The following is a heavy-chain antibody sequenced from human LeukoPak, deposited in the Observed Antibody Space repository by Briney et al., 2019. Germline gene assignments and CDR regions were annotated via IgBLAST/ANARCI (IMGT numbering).Heavy chain of an antibody. CDR2: IKSDGSES. CDR3: ARGHYGMDV. J-gene: IGHJ6*02. CDR1: GFTVSSNY. V-gene: IGHV3-7*01. Sequence: GGSLRLSCAASGFTVSSNYMSWVRQAPGKGLEWVATIKSDGSESYYVDSVKGRFTVSRDNARSSLVLQMNSLRAEDTAVYHCARGHYGMDVWGQGTTVTVSS.